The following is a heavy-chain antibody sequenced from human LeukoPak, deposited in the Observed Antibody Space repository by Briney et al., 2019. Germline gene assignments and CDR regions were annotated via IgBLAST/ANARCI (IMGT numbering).Heavy chain of an antibody. Sequence: GGSLRLSCAASEFTFSTYWMSWVRQAPGKGLEWVANIKQDGTEKYYVDSVKGRFTISRDNAKNSLYLQMNSLRAEDTAVYYCARVFSGSYLNYHHFDYWGQGTLVTVSS. CDR2: IKQDGTEK. J-gene: IGHJ4*02. D-gene: IGHD1-26*01. V-gene: IGHV3-7*01. CDR1: EFTFSTYW. CDR3: ARVFSGSYLNYHHFDY.